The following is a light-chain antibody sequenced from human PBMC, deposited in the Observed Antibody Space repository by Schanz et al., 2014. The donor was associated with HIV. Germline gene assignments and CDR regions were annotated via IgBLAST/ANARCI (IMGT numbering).Light chain of an antibody. CDR3: QQYGSSSWT. CDR1: QDISIS. V-gene: IGKV1-39*01. CDR2: ASS. J-gene: IGKJ1*01. Sequence: DIQMTQSPSSLSASVGDRVTITCRASQDISISLNWYQQKPGKAPQLLIYASSLLHTGVPSRFSGSGSGTHFTLTISRLEPEDFAVYYCQQYGSSSWTFGQGTKVEIK.